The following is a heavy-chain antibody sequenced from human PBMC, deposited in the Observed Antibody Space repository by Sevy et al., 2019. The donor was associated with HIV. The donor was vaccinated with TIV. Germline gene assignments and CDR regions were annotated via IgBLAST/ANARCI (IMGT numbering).Heavy chain of an antibody. D-gene: IGHD6-6*01. V-gene: IGHV4-59*03. CDR2: FYYSRTT. Sequence: SETLSLTCTVSGGSMRGYYLTWIRQPPGKGLEWIGYFYYSRTTNYNPSLKSRVTISVDRSKNQFSLKLNSLTAADTAVYYCATCRPDYYYGMDVWGQGTTVTVSS. J-gene: IGHJ6*02. CDR1: GGSMRGYY. CDR3: ATCRPDYYYGMDV.